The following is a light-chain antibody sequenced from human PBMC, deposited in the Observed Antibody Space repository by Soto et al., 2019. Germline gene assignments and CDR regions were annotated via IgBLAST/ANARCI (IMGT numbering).Light chain of an antibody. V-gene: IGKV1-9*01. CDR2: TVF. Sequence: DIQLTQSPSFLSASVGDRLTITCRASQDIRSSLAWYQQKPGKAPNLLIYTVFTLQSGVPSRFSGSRSGTEFTLTISSLQPEDFATSSCQQFNSSPFTFGGGTKVEI. J-gene: IGKJ4*01. CDR1: QDIRSS. CDR3: QQFNSSPFT.